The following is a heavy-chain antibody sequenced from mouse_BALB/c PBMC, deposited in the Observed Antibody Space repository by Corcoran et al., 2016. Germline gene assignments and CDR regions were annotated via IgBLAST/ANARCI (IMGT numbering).Heavy chain of an antibody. D-gene: IGHD3-3*01. CDR2: INPYNDGT. CDR1: GYTFTSYV. Sequence: EVQLQQSGPELVKPGASVKMSCKASGYTFTSYVMHWVKQKPGQGLEWIGYINPYNDGTKYNEKFKGRATLTSDKSSSTAYMELSSLTSEDSAVYYCARGTVSYFLAYWGQGTLVTVSA. V-gene: IGHV1S136*01. J-gene: IGHJ3*01. CDR3: ARGTVSYFLAY.